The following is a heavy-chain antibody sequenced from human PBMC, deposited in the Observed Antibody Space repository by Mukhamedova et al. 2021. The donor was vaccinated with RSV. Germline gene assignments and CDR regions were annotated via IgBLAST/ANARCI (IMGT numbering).Heavy chain of an antibody. V-gene: IGHV4-31*02. CDR3: ARGYDAFDI. J-gene: IGHJ3*02. D-gene: IGHD1-1*01. CDR2: IYYSGST. Sequence: GKGLEWIGYIYYSGSTYYNPSLKSRVTISVDTTKNQLSLKLSSVTAADTAVYYCARGYDAFDIWGLGTEVTDS.